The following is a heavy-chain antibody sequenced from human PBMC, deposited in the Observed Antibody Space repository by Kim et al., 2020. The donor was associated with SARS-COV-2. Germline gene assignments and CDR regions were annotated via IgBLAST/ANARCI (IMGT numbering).Heavy chain of an antibody. D-gene: IGHD3-10*01. CDR2: ISSNGGST. J-gene: IGHJ5*02. Sequence: GGSLRLSCSASGFTFSSYAMHWVRQAPGKGLEYVSAISSNGGSTYYADSVKGIFTISRDNSKNTLYLQMRSLRAEDTAVYYWVKDFNPRRRFGESWLDPWGQGTLVTVSS. CDR1: GFTFSSYA. CDR3: VKDFNPRRRFGESWLDP. V-gene: IGHV3-64D*09.